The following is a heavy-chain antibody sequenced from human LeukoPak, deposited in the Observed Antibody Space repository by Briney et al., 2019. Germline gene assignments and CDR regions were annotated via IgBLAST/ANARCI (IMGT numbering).Heavy chain of an antibody. Sequence: GGSLRLSCAASGFTFSSYWVSWVRQAPGKGLEWVANIKQDGSEKYYVDSVKGRFTISRDNAKNSLYLQMNSLRAEDTAVYYCARDDRDYYYYGMDVWGQGTTVTVSS. CDR2: IKQDGSEK. CDR1: GFTFSSYW. D-gene: IGHD3-22*01. CDR3: ARDDRDYYYYGMDV. V-gene: IGHV3-7*01. J-gene: IGHJ6*02.